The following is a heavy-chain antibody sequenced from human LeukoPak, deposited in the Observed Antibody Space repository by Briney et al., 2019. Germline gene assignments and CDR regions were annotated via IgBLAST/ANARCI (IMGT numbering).Heavy chain of an antibody. D-gene: IGHD3-10*01. V-gene: IGHV3-7*01. CDR1: GFTFSSYA. Sequence: HPGGTLRLSCAASGFTFSSYAMSWVRQAPGKGLEWVANIKQDGSEKYYVDSVKGRFTISRDNAKNSLYLQMNSLRAEDTAVYYCARSLPARLLWFGELLGGYFDYWGQGTLVTVSS. CDR3: ARSLPARLLWFGELLGGYFDY. J-gene: IGHJ4*02. CDR2: IKQDGSEK.